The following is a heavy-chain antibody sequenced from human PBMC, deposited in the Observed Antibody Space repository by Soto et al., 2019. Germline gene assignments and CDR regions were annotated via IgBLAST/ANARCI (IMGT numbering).Heavy chain of an antibody. D-gene: IGHD3-9*01. CDR2: IYYSGST. J-gene: IGHJ5*02. V-gene: IGHV4-59*08. CDR3: ARHARYYDILTGYSTLSWFDP. CDR1: GGSISTYY. Sequence: QVQLQESGPGLVKPSETLSLTCTVSGGSISTYYWSWIRQPPGKGLEWIGYIYYSGSTNYNPSHKSRVTISVDTSKNQFSLNLSYVTAADTAVYYCARHARYYDILTGYSTLSWFDPWGQGTLVTVSS.